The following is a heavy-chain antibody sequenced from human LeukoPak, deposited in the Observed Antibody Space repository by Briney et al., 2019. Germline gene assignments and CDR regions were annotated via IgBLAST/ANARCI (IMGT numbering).Heavy chain of an antibody. J-gene: IGHJ4*02. CDR1: GYTLTELS. D-gene: IGHD6-13*01. V-gene: IGHV1-24*01. Sequence: ASVKVSCKVSGYTLTELSMHWVRQAPGKGLEWVGGFDPEDGETIYAQKFQGRVTMTEDTSTDTAYMELSSLRSEDTAVYYCATDPRYSSSWYYFDYWGQGTLVTVSS. CDR2: FDPEDGET. CDR3: ATDPRYSSSWYYFDY.